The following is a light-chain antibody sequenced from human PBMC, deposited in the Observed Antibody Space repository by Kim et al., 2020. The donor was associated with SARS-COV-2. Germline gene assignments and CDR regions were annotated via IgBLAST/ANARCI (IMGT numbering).Light chain of an antibody. Sequence: ALGQTVRITCQGYSLRIYYASLYQQTPGQAPVIVIYGKNNRPSGIPDRFSGSSSGNTASLTITGAQAEDEADYYCNSRDSSGNHLVFGGGTQLTVL. V-gene: IGLV3-19*01. CDR2: GKN. CDR1: SLRIYY. J-gene: IGLJ3*02. CDR3: NSRDSSGNHLV.